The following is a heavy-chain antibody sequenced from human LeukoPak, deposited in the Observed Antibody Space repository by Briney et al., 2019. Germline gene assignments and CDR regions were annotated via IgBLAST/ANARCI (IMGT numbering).Heavy chain of an antibody. D-gene: IGHD3-22*01. CDR1: GFTFGDYG. CDR3: SRARYYYDSSGHPYYFDY. CDR2: IRRKGYGGTT. J-gene: IGHJ4*02. V-gene: IGHV3-49*03. Sequence: GGSLRLSCTASGFTFGDYGMSWFRQAPGKGLEWVGFIRRKGYGGTTEYAASVKGRFTISREDSESIAYLQMNSLKTEDTAVYYCSRARYYYDSSGHPYYFDYWGQRTLVTVSS.